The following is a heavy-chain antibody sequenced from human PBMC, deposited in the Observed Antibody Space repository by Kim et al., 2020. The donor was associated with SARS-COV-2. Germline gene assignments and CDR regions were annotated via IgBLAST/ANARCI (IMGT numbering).Heavy chain of an antibody. CDR2: ISYDGSNK. J-gene: IGHJ6*02. CDR1: GFTFSSYA. V-gene: IGHV3-30*04. Sequence: GGSLRLSCAASGFTFSSYAMHWVRQAPGKGLEWVAVISYDGSNKYYADSVKGRFTISRDNSKNTLYLQMNSLRAEDTAVYYCARDLDSHYSSSWYVGYYYYYCGMDVWGQGTTVTVSS. D-gene: IGHD6-13*01. CDR3: ARDLDSHYSSSWYVGYYYYYCGMDV.